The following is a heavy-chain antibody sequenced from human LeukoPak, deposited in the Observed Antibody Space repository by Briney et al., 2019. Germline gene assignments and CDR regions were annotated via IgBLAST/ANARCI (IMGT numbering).Heavy chain of an antibody. CDR1: GGSFSGYY. CDR2: INHSGST. Sequence: PSETLSLTCAVYGGSFSGYYWSWIRQPPGKGLEWIGEINHSGSTNYNPSLKSRVTISVDTSKNQFSLKLSSVTAADTAVYYCARLAVRIVVVPAAPRFDYWGQGTLVTVSS. CDR3: ARLAVRIVVVPAAPRFDY. D-gene: IGHD2-2*01. V-gene: IGHV4-34*01. J-gene: IGHJ4*02.